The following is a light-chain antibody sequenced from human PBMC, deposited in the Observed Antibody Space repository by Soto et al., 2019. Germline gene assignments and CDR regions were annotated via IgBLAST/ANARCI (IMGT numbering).Light chain of an antibody. J-gene: IGKJ1*01. CDR1: QTISSW. Sequence: DIQMPQSPSTLSGPVGDRVTITCRASQTISSWLAWYQQKPGKAPKLLIYMASTLKSGVPSRFSGSGSGTEFTLTISSLQPDDFATYYCQHYNSYSEAFGQGTKVDIK. CDR2: MAS. CDR3: QHYNSYSEA. V-gene: IGKV1-5*03.